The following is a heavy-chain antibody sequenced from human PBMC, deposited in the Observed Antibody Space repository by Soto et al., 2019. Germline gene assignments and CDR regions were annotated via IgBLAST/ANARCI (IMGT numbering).Heavy chain of an antibody. V-gene: IGHV3-11*06. CDR3: ASGCSSTSCYYYYYIDV. Sequence: QVQLVESGGGLVKPGGSLRLSCAASGFTFSDYYMSWIRQAPGKGLEWVSYISSSSSYTNYADSVKGRFTISRDNAKNSLSLQMNSLRAEDTAAYYCASGCSSTSCYYYYYIDVWGKGTTVTVSS. CDR2: ISSSSSYT. D-gene: IGHD2-2*01. CDR1: GFTFSDYY. J-gene: IGHJ6*03.